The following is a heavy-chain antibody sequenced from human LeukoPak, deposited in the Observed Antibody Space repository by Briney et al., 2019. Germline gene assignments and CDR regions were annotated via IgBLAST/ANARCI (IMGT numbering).Heavy chain of an antibody. CDR3: TRAPAGIQLWLPWFDP. D-gene: IGHD5-18*01. V-gene: IGHV3-49*04. Sequence: PGRSLRLSCTASGFTFGDYAMSWVRQAPGKGLEWVGFIRSKAYGGTTEYAASEKGRFTISRDDSKSIAYLQMNSLKTEDTAVYYCTRAPAGIQLWLPWFDPWGQGTLVTVSS. CDR1: GFTFGDYA. J-gene: IGHJ5*02. CDR2: IRSKAYGGTT.